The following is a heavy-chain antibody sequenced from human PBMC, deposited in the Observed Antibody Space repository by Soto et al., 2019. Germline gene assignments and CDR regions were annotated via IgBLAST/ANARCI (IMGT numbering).Heavy chain of an antibody. Sequence: QVQLVESGGGVVQPGRSLRLSCAASGFTFSSYGMHWVRQAPGKGLEWVAVIWYDGSNKYYADSVKGRFTISRDNSKNTLYLQMNSRRAEDTAVYYCARDPRRSGGSCLDYWGQGTLVTVSS. D-gene: IGHD2-15*01. CDR1: GFTFSSYG. V-gene: IGHV3-33*01. CDR3: ARDPRRSGGSCLDY. J-gene: IGHJ4*02. CDR2: IWYDGSNK.